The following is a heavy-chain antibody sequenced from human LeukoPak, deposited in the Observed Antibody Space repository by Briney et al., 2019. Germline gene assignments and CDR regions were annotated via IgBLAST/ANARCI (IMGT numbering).Heavy chain of an antibody. CDR2: ISETSSSM. CDR3: ARSLHTAMALFDY. D-gene: IGHD5-18*01. V-gene: IGHV3-48*01. Sequence: PGGSLRLSCAASGFTFSSYSMNWVRQAPGKGLEWISYISETSSSMYYADSVKGRFTISRDNAKNSLYLQMSSLRAEDTAVYYCARSLHTAMALFDYWGQGTLVTVSS. J-gene: IGHJ4*02. CDR1: GFTFSSYS.